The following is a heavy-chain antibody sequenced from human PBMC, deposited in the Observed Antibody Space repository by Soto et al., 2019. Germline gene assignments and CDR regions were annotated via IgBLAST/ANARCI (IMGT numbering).Heavy chain of an antibody. CDR2: IKGAGVTT. Sequence: EVQLVESGGGLVQPGGSLRLSCAASGFTFSSYWIHWVRQAPGKGLVWVSRIKGAGVTTNYADSVKGRVTISRDNAKNTVYLQVNSLRAEDTAVYYCARGAFGAYYFDYWGQGTLVTVSS. J-gene: IGHJ4*02. CDR1: GFTFSSYW. V-gene: IGHV3-74*01. CDR3: ARGAFGAYYFDY. D-gene: IGHD3-3*01.